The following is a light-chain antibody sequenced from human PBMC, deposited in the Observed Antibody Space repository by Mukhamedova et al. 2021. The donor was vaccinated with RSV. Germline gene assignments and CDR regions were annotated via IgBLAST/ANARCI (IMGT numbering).Light chain of an antibody. CDR2: AAS. J-gene: IGKJ1*01. CDR3: QHSYGSPWT. V-gene: IGKV1-39*01. Sequence: WYQRRVHGRAPNLLIYAASTLHTGVPSRFSGSGSETDFSLTIAGLEPEDFATYYCQHSYGSPWTFGQGTRVEVK.